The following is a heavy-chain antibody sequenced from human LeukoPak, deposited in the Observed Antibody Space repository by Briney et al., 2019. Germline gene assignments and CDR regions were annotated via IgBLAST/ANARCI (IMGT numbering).Heavy chain of an antibody. D-gene: IGHD3-10*01. J-gene: IGHJ4*02. V-gene: IGHV1-69*13. CDR1: GGTFSNYA. CDR2: IIPIFGTA. Sequence: ASVKVSCKASGGTFSNYAISWVRQAPGQGLEWMGGIIPIFGTANYAQKFQGRVTITADESTSTAYMELSSLRSEDTAVYYCARGNNYGSGSYPSSLDYWGQGTLVTVSS. CDR3: ARGNNYGSGSYPSSLDY.